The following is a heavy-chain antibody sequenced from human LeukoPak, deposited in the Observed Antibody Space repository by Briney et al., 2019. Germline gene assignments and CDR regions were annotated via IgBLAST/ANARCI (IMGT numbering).Heavy chain of an antibody. Sequence: GGSLRLSCAASGFTFRSYAMTWVRQTPGKGLEWVSGISGSGDSTYYADSVKGRFTISRDNSKNTLYLQMNSLRAEDTAVYYCAKVAAGVWYYFDYWDQGTLVTVSS. V-gene: IGHV3-23*01. J-gene: IGHJ4*02. D-gene: IGHD6-13*01. CDR1: GFTFRSYA. CDR2: ISGSGDST. CDR3: AKVAAGVWYYFDY.